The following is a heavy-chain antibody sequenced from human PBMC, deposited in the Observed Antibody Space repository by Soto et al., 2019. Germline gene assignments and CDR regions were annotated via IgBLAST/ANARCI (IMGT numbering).Heavy chain of an antibody. CDR3: ARAHIVVVTANDLVGSQRGTEFDY. Sequence: SETLSLTCAVYGGSFSGYYWSWIRQPPGKGLEWIEEINHSGSTNYNPSLKSRVTISVDTSKNQFSLKLSSVTAADTAVYYCARAHIVVVTANDLVGSQRGTEFDYWGQGTLVTVSS. CDR1: GGSFSGYY. J-gene: IGHJ4*02. V-gene: IGHV4-34*01. CDR2: INHSGST. D-gene: IGHD2-21*02.